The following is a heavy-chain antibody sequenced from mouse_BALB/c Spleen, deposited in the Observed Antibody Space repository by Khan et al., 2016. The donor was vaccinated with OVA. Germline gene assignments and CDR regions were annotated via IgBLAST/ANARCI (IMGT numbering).Heavy chain of an antibody. D-gene: IGHD2-3*01. CDR2: ISNRGSTT. Sequence: EVELVESGGGLVQPGGSLKLSCATSGFTFSDYYMYWVRQTPEKRLEWVASISNRGSTTYYPATLRGRFTISRDNAKNTLYLQMSRLTSEDTAIXYCAREGDDGGLAYWGQGTLVTVSA. CDR3: AREGDDGGLAY. J-gene: IGHJ3*01. CDR1: GFTFSDYY. V-gene: IGHV5-12*02.